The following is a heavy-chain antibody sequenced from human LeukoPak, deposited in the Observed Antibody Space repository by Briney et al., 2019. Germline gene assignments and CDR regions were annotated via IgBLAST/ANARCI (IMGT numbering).Heavy chain of an antibody. Sequence: GGSLRLSCAASGFNFRTYAMHWVRQAPGKGLEWVAVISYDGGNKYYADSVKGRFTISRDNSKNTLYLQMNSLRAEDTAVYYCASDPGTGQDWGQGTLVTVSS. D-gene: IGHD3-10*01. J-gene: IGHJ4*02. V-gene: IGHV3-30-3*01. CDR1: GFNFRTYA. CDR3: ASDPGTGQD. CDR2: ISYDGGNK.